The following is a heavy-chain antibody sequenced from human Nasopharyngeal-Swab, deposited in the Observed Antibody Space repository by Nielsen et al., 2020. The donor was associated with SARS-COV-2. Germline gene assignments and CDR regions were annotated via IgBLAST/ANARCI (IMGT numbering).Heavy chain of an antibody. CDR2: INHSGST. Sequence: SETLSLTCAVYGGSFSGYYWSWIRQPPGKGLEWIGEINHSGSTNYNPSLKSRVTISVDTSKNQFSLKLSSVTAADTAVYYCAGGRGVAAQNWFDPWGQGTLVTVSS. CDR3: AGGRGVAAQNWFDP. J-gene: IGHJ5*02. V-gene: IGHV4-34*01. D-gene: IGHD6-6*01. CDR1: GGSFSGYY.